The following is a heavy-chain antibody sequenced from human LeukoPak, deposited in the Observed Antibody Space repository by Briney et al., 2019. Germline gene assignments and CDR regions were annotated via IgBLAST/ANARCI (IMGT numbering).Heavy chain of an antibody. J-gene: IGHJ5*02. D-gene: IGHD2-2*01. CDR2: VSQGGSIT. Sequence: PGGSLRPSFPPPGVTFTPYPMAWSRQAPGRGLEWVSVVSQGGSITYYADSVKGRFTISRHNSTNTLELQINRLRPEDTAVYHCVNLTPPSTSRWLDPWGQGTLVAVSS. V-gene: IGHV3-23*01. CDR3: VNLTPPSTSRWLDP. CDR1: GVTFTPYP.